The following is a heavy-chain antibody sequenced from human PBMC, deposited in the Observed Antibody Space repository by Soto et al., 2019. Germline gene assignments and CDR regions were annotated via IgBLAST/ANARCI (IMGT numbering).Heavy chain of an antibody. D-gene: IGHD2-15*01. J-gene: IGHJ6*02. CDR2: ISSSSSYI. CDR1: GFTFSSYS. CDR3: GRDRGLGYCSGGSCYSAYYYGMDV. V-gene: IGHV3-21*01. Sequence: EVQLVESGGGLVKPGGSLRLSCAASGFTFSSYSMNWVRQAPGKGLEWVSSISSSSSYIYYADSVKGRFTISRDNAKNSLYLQMNSPRAEDTAVYYCGRDRGLGYCSGGSCYSAYYYGMDVWGQGTTVTVSS.